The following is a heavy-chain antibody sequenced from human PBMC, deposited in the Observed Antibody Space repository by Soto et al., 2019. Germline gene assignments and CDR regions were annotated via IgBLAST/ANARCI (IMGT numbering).Heavy chain of an antibody. CDR2: INPNSGGT. CDR1: GDTFTGSY. Sequence: ASVKVSCKASGDTFTGSYMHWVRQAPGQGLEWMGWINPNSGGTNYAQKFQGRVTMTRDTSISTAYMELSRLRSDDTAVYYCARDGKNAYGQLDRFGPWVQGTLVTVSS. CDR3: ARDGKNAYGQLDRFGP. D-gene: IGHD4-17*01. J-gene: IGHJ5*02. V-gene: IGHV1-2*02.